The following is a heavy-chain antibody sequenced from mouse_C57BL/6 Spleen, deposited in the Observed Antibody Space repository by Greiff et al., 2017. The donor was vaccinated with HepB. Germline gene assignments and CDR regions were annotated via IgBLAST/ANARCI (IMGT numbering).Heavy chain of an antibody. Sequence: VQLQQSGPELVKPGASVKISCKASGYAFSSSWMNWVKQRPGKGLEWIGRIYPGDGDTNYNGKFKGKATLTADKSSSTAYMQLSSLTSEDSAVYVCARATVVATDYAMDYWGQGTSVTVSS. J-gene: IGHJ4*01. CDR3: ARATVVATDYAMDY. CDR2: IYPGDGDT. CDR1: GYAFSSSW. V-gene: IGHV1-82*01. D-gene: IGHD1-1*01.